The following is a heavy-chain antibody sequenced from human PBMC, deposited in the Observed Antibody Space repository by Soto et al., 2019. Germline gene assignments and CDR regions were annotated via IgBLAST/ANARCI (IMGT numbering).Heavy chain of an antibody. Sequence: GASVKVSCKASGYTFTSYYMHWVRQAPGQGLEWLGWINTHNGNTNYAQNLQGRVIMTADTSTSTAYMELRSLRSDDTAIYYCTREGSAPYYYYGMDAWGQGTTVNVSS. V-gene: IGHV1-18*04. CDR3: TREGSAPYYYYGMDA. CDR2: INTHNGNT. D-gene: IGHD3-10*01. J-gene: IGHJ6*02. CDR1: GYTFTSYY.